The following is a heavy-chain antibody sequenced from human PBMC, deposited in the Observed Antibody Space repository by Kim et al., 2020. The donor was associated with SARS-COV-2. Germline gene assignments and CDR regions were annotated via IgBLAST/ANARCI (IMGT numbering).Heavy chain of an antibody. CDR1: GASTTSSFYW. V-gene: IGHV4-39*01. CDR2: IYYDGKT. CDR3: ARCYVASGNPYYFDH. D-gene: IGHD3-10*01. J-gene: IGHJ5*02. Sequence: SETLSLTCTVSGASTTSSFYWWSWIRQPPGKGLEWIGSIYYDGKTNYNPALKSRVSTSIDTSKDQFSLRLSSVTTADTAVYYCARCYVASGNPYYFDHWGQGTPATVSS.